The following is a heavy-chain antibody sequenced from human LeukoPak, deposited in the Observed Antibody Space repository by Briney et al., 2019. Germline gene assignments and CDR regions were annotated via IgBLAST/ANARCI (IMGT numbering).Heavy chain of an antibody. CDR2: ISSSGGTT. J-gene: IGHJ5*02. CDR3: ARDSESVATGNWFDP. D-gene: IGHD4-11*01. Sequence: GGSLRLSCAASGFTFSSYEMNWVRQAPGKGLEWISYISSSGGTTYYAESVKGRFTVSRDNARNSLYLQMKSLRPEDTAVYYCARDSESVATGNWFDPWGQGTLVTVSS. CDR1: GFTFSSYE. V-gene: IGHV3-48*03.